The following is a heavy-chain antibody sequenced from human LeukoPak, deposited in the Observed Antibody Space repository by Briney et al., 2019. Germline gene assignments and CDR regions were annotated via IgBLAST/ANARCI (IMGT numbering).Heavy chain of an antibody. CDR1: GFTFSSNA. J-gene: IGHJ4*02. D-gene: IGHD3-9*01. V-gene: IGHV3-23*01. CDR3: AKASPYYDILTGYYYYFDY. Sequence: SGGSLRLSCAASGFTFSSNAMSWVRQAPGKGLGWVSAVSVSADSTYYADSVKGRFTISRDNSRNMVYLQMNSLRAEDTAVYYCAKASPYYDILTGYYYYFDYWGQGTLVTVSS. CDR2: VSVSADST.